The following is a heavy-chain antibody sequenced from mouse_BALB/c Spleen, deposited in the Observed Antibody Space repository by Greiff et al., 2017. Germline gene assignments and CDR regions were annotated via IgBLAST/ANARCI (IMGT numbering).Heavy chain of an antibody. D-gene: IGHD1-1*01. CDR1: GYTFTSYW. Sequence: VQLQESGAELARPGASVKLSCKASGYTFTSYWMQWVKQRPGQGLEWIGAIYPGDGDTRYTQKFKGKATLTADKSSSTAYMQLSSLASEDSAVYYCARRGLLRYFDYWGQGTTLTVSS. CDR3: ARRGLLRYFDY. CDR2: IYPGDGDT. V-gene: IGHV1-87*01. J-gene: IGHJ2*01.